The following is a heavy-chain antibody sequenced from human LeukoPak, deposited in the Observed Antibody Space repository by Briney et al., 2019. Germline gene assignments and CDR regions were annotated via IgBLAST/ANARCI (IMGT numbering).Heavy chain of an antibody. CDR3: ARCGYSYGYYDY. V-gene: IGHV3-30*03. D-gene: IGHD5-18*01. CDR1: GFTVSSNY. CDR2: ISYDGSNK. Sequence: GGSLRLSCAASGFTVSSNYMSWVRQAPGKGLEWVAVISYDGSNKYYADSVKGRFTISRDNSKNTLYLQMNSLRAEDTAVYYCARCGYSYGYYDYWGQGTLVTVSS. J-gene: IGHJ4*02.